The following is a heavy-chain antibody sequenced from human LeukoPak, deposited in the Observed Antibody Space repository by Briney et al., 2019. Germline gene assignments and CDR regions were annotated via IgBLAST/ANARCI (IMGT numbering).Heavy chain of an antibody. CDR3: ATGGDFWSGYNWFDP. D-gene: IGHD3-3*01. CDR2: IYYSGTT. J-gene: IGHJ5*02. V-gene: IGHV4-34*01. CDR1: GGSFSGYY. Sequence: SETLSLTCAVYGGSFSGYYWGWVRQPPGKGLEWIGSIYYSGTTYYNPSLKNRVTITVDTSKNQFSLEVSSVTAADTAVYYCATGGDFWSGYNWFDPWGQGTLVTVSS.